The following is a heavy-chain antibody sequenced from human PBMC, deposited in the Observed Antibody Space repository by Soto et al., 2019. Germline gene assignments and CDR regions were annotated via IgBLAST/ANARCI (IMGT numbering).Heavy chain of an antibody. Sequence: QVQLVESGGGVVQPGRSLRLSCAASGFTFSNYGMHWVRQAPGKGLEWVAVIWYDGSNKYYADSVKGRFTISRDKSKNTLYLQMNSLRAEDTAVYYCASEYCSGGSCYYYGMDVWGQGTTVTVSS. V-gene: IGHV3-33*01. CDR1: GFTFSNYG. CDR2: IWYDGSNK. CDR3: ASEYCSGGSCYYYGMDV. J-gene: IGHJ6*02. D-gene: IGHD2-15*01.